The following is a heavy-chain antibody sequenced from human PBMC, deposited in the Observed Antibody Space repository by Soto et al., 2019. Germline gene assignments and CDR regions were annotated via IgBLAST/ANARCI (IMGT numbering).Heavy chain of an antibody. CDR2: IVVGSGNT. CDR1: RFTFTSSA. V-gene: IGHV1-58*01. D-gene: IGHD3-22*01. J-gene: IGHJ4*02. CDR3: AAGYYYDSSGYLSGPY. Sequence: SVKVSCKASRFTFTSSAVQWVRQARGQRLEWIGWIVVGSGNTNYAQKFQERVTITRDMSTSTAYMELSSLRSEDTAVYYCAAGYYYDSSGYLSGPYWGQGTLVTVSS.